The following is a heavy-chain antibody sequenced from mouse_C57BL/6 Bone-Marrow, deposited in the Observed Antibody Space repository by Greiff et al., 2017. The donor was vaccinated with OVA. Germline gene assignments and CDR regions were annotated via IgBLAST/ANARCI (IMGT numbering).Heavy chain of an antibody. CDR1: GFTFSDYG. Sequence: EVKLVESGGGLVQPGGSLKLSCAASGFTFSDYGMAWVRQAPRKGPEWVAFISNLAYSIYYADTVTGRFTISRENAKNTLYLEMSSLRSEDTAMYYWASHYSNSPWFAYWGQGTLVTVSA. CDR2: ISNLAYSI. J-gene: IGHJ3*01. D-gene: IGHD2-5*01. CDR3: ASHYSNSPWFAY. V-gene: IGHV5-15*01.